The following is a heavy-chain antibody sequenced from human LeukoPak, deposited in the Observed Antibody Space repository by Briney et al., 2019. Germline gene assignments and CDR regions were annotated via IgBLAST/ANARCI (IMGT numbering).Heavy chain of an antibody. CDR2: IRYDESAK. CDR3: ARGLLRGYDSSDY. CDR1: GFTFSNFW. Sequence: PGGSLRLSCAASGFTFSNFWMSWVRQAPGKGLEWVASIRYDESAKNYVDFVKGRFTISRDNAKKSVYLQMNSLRAEDTAVYYCARGLLRGYDSSDYWGQGTLVTVSS. J-gene: IGHJ4*02. V-gene: IGHV3-7*01. D-gene: IGHD3-22*01.